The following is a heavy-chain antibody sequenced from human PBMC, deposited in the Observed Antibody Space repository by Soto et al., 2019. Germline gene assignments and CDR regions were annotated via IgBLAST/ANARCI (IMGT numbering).Heavy chain of an antibody. Sequence: PGGSLRLSCAASCFTFSDYYMSCIRQTPWKGLEWLSYISGTSDYTHYAASVKGRFTISRDNAKNSLFMKMNSLRAEDTAMYYCARTSEVTYYFYYGMEVWGQGTTVTLSS. CDR1: CFTFSDYY. CDR2: ISGTSDYT. CDR3: ARTSEVTYYFYYGMEV. D-gene: IGHD4-4*01. V-gene: IGHV3-11*06. J-gene: IGHJ6*01.